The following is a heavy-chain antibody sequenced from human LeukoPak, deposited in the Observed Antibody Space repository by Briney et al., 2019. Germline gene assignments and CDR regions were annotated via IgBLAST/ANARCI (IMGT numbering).Heavy chain of an antibody. D-gene: IGHD3-22*01. CDR2: MNPNSGNT. J-gene: IGHJ4*02. CDR3: ARGGRNYYDSSGRGGFDY. V-gene: IGHV1-8*02. CDR1: GYTFTSYG. Sequence: GASVKVSCKASGYTFTSYGISWVRQATGQGLEWMGWMNPNSGNTGYAQKFQGRVTMTRNTSISTAYMELSSLRSEDTAVYYCARGGRNYYDSSGRGGFDYWGQGTLVTVSS.